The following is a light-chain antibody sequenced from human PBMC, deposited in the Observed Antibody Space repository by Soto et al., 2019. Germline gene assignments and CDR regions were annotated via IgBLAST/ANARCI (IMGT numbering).Light chain of an antibody. Sequence: QSVLTQPAYVSGSPGQSITISCTGTSSDVGGYNYVSWYQQHPGKAPKLMIYDVSNRPSVVSNRFSGSKSGNTASLTISGLQAEDEADYYCSSYTSSSTPYVFGTGTKLTVL. CDR1: SSDVGGYNY. V-gene: IGLV2-14*01. CDR3: SSYTSSSTPYV. CDR2: DVS. J-gene: IGLJ1*01.